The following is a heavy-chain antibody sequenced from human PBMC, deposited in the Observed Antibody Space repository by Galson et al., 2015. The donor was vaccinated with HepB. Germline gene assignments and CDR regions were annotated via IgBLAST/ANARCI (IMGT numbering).Heavy chain of an antibody. CDR3: AKVTDSSGYVDY. CDR2: FGGSGGST. CDR1: GFTFSFFA. Sequence: SLRLSCAASGFTFSFFAMNWVRQAPGKGLEWVSGFGGSGGSTYYADSVKGRFTISRDNSKNTLYLQMNSLRADDTAVYYCAKVTDSSGYVDYWGQGTLVTVSS. J-gene: IGHJ4*02. V-gene: IGHV3-23*01. D-gene: IGHD3-22*01.